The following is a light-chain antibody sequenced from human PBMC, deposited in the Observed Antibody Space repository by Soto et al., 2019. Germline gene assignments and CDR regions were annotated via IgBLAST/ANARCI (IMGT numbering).Light chain of an antibody. V-gene: IGKV3-15*01. CDR2: GAS. CDR1: QSVSNN. CDR3: QQYNQWWT. J-gene: IGKJ1*01. Sequence: EIVLTQSPGTLSLSPGERATLSCRASQSVSNNYLAWYQQKPGQAPRLLIYGASSRATGIPTRFSGSGSGTEFTLTISSLQAADFAVYYCQQYNQWWTFGQGTKVDIK.